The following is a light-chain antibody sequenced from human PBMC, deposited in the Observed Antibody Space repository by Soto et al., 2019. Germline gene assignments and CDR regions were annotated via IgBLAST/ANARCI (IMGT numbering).Light chain of an antibody. CDR3: QPRGRWPS. V-gene: IGKV3-11*01. CDR1: QSLDNY. CDR2: DAS. J-gene: IGKJ4*01. Sequence: EIVLTQSPATLSLSPGERATLSCRASQSLDNYLAWYQHKPGQPPRLLIYDASTRATDIPARFSGSGSGSDFTLTISGLEPEDFSVYYWQPRGRWPSFGGGTKVEIK.